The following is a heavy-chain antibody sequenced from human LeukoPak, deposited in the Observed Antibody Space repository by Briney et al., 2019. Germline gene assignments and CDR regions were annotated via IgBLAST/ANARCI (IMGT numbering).Heavy chain of an antibody. Sequence: SETLSLTCAVYGGSFSGYYWSWIRQPPGKGLEWIGEINHSGSTNYNPSLRSRVTISVDTSKNQFSLKLSSVTAADTAVYYCARGPFSLSDSSGYWGNFDPWGQGTLVTVSS. D-gene: IGHD3-22*01. CDR2: INHSGST. CDR1: GGSFSGYY. J-gene: IGHJ5*02. V-gene: IGHV4-34*01. CDR3: ARGPFSLSDSSGYWGNFDP.